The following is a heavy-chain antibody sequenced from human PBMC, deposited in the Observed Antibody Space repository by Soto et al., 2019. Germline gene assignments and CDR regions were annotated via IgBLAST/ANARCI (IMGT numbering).Heavy chain of an antibody. CDR2: IWSDGSNK. CDR1: GFSFTSYV. V-gene: IGHV3-33*01. J-gene: IGHJ4*02. D-gene: IGHD4-17*01. CDR3: ARDPSLPTVTTPTFES. Sequence: QVQLVESGGGVGQPGTSLRLSCAASGFSFTSYVMHWVRQAPGKGPEWVAAIWSDGSNKEYGDSVKGRFTISRDNSNNMLFLQMNSLRAEDTAVYYCARDPSLPTVTTPTFESWGQGTRVIVSS.